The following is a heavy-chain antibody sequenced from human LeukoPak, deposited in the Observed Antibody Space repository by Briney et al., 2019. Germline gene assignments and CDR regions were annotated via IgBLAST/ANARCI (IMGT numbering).Heavy chain of an antibody. J-gene: IGHJ6*02. CDR2: ISSSSSYI. CDR3: ARVYCSSTSCYRYYYYGMDV. Sequence: GGSLRLSCAASGFTFSSYSMNWVRQAPGKGLEWVSSISSSSSYIYYADSVKGRFTISRDNAKNSLYLQMNSLRAEDTAVYYCARVYCSSTSCYRYYYYGMDVWGQGTTVTVSS. CDR1: GFTFSSYS. V-gene: IGHV3-21*01. D-gene: IGHD2-2*01.